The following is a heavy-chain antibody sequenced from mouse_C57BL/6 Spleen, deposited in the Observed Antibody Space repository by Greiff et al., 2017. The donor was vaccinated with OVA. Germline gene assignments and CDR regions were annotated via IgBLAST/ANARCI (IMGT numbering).Heavy chain of an antibody. Sequence: VQLQQSGPVLVKPGASVKMSCKASGYTFTDYYMNWVKQSHGKSLEWIGVINPYNGGTSYNQKFKGKATLTVDKSSSTAYMELNSLTSEDSAVYYCARDDGYYGFAYWGQGTLVTVSA. CDR1: GYTFTDYY. D-gene: IGHD2-3*01. CDR2: INPYNGGT. V-gene: IGHV1-19*01. CDR3: ARDDGYYGFAY. J-gene: IGHJ3*01.